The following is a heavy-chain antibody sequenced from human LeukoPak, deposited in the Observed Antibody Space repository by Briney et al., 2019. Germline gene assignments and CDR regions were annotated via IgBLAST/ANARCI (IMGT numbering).Heavy chain of an antibody. CDR1: GFTFSSYW. J-gene: IGHJ3*02. V-gene: IGHV3-7*01. Sequence: GGSLRLSCAASGFTFSSYWMSWVRQAPGKGLEWVANIKQDGSEKYYVDSVKGRFTISRDNAKNSLYLQMNSLRAEDTAVYYCARVKAAARLFAFYIWGQGTMVTVSS. CDR2: IKQDGSEK. D-gene: IGHD6-6*01. CDR3: ARVKAAARLFAFYI.